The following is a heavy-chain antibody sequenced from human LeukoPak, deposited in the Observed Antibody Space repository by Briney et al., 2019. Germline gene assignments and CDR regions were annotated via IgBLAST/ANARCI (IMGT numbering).Heavy chain of an antibody. D-gene: IGHD6-6*01. CDR3: ARGGIGIAARFDY. J-gene: IGHJ4*02. V-gene: IGHV1-69*06. CDR1: GGTFSSYA. Sequence: SVKVSCKASGGTFSSYAISWVRQAPGQGLEWMGRITPIFGTANYAQKFQGRVTINADKSTSTAYMELSSLRSEDTAVYYCARGGIGIAARFDYWGQGTLVTVSS. CDR2: ITPIFGTA.